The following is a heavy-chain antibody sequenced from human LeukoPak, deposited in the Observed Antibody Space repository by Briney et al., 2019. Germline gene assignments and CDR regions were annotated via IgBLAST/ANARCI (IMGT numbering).Heavy chain of an antibody. CDR2: IYHSGST. D-gene: IGHD2-2*01. J-gene: IGHJ3*02. CDR1: GYSISSGYY. CDR3: AILVVPAAMLIGGDAFDI. V-gene: IGHV4-38-2*01. Sequence: KPSETLSLTCAVSGYSISSGYYWGWIRQPPGKGLEWIGSIYHSGSTYYNPSLKSRVTISVDTSKNQFSLKLSSVTAADTAVYYCAILVVPAAMLIGGDAFDIWGQGTMVTVSS.